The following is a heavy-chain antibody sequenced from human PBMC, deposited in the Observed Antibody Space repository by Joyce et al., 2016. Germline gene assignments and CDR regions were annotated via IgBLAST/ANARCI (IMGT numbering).Heavy chain of an antibody. Sequence: QVQLQQWGAGLLKPSAPLSLTCAVYGGSFSVSFWTWIRQSPGKGLEWIGEISHGGRTNYNPSLESRVTISIDTSKTQFSLNLTAMTAADTAVYYCVRGFDSSGDYYAPDAFDVWGQGTKVTVSS. J-gene: IGHJ3*01. D-gene: IGHD3-22*01. V-gene: IGHV4-34*02. CDR2: ISHGGRT. CDR3: VRGFDSSGDYYAPDAFDV. CDR1: GGSFSVSF.